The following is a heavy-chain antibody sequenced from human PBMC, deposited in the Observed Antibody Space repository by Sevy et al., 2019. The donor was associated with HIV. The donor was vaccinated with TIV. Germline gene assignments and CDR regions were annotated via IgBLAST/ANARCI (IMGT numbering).Heavy chain of an antibody. D-gene: IGHD6-19*01. V-gene: IGHV3-33*01. CDR3: AREDIRVAGIGYYFQS. CDR2: IWYDGTNK. J-gene: IGHJ4*02. Sequence: GGSLRLSCAASGFSISGYGMHWVRQAPGKGLEWVAVIWYDGTNKEYADSVKGRFTISRGNSKNTLYLQMNSLRAEDTAVYYCAREDIRVAGIGYYFQSWAQGTLVTVSS. CDR1: GFSISGYG.